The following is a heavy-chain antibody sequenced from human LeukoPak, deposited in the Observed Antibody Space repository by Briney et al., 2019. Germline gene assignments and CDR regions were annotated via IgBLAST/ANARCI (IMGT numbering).Heavy chain of an antibody. V-gene: IGHV1-8*01. D-gene: IGHD3-3*01. CDR3: ARGMGFWSGYYGY. CDR1: GYTFTSYD. CDR2: MNPNSGNT. Sequence: ASVKVSCKASGYTFTSYDIHWVRHAPGQGLEWMAWMNPNSGNTGYAQKFQGRVTLTRNNPSSTVYMQLNSLKFEDTAVYYCARGMGFWSGYYGYWGQGTPVTVSS. J-gene: IGHJ4*02.